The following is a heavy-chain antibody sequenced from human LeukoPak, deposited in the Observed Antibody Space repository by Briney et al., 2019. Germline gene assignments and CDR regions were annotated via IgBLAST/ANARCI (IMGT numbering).Heavy chain of an antibody. J-gene: IGHJ4*02. D-gene: IGHD3-10*01. CDR1: GYTFTDYY. Sequence: ASVKVSCKASGYTFTDYYMHWVRQAPGQGLEWMGLINPKNGGTSYAQKFQGRVTMTRDTSITTAYMELSSLRSDDTAVYYCARDSRVTNGDYWGQGTLVTVSS. V-gene: IGHV1-2*02. CDR3: ARDSRVTNGDY. CDR2: INPKNGGT.